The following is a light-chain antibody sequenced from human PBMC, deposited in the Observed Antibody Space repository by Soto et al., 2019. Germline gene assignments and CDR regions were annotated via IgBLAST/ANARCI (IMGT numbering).Light chain of an antibody. Sequence: EIVLTQSPGTLSLSPGERATLSCRASQSVSNNYLAWYQQKPGQAPRLLIYGASNRATGIPDRFSGSGSGTDFTLTISRLEAADFAVYYCQQYGSSGTFGQGTKVEIK. CDR3: QQYGSSGT. CDR1: QSVSNNY. J-gene: IGKJ1*01. V-gene: IGKV3-20*01. CDR2: GAS.